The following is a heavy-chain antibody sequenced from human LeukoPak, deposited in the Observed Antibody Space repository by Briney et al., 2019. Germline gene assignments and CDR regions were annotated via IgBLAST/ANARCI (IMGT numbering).Heavy chain of an antibody. CDR2: IYYSGST. Sequence: SETLSLTCTVSGGSISSYDWSWIRQPPGKGLEWIEYIYYSGSTNYNPSLKSRVTISVDRSKNQFSLKLSSVTAADTAVYYCASWEYSGSYYWGQGTLVTVSS. CDR3: ASWEYSGSYY. D-gene: IGHD1-26*01. CDR1: GGSISSYD. J-gene: IGHJ4*02. V-gene: IGHV4-59*01.